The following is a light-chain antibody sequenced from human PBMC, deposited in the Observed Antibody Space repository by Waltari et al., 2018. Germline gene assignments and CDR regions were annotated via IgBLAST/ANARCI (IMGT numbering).Light chain of an antibody. CDR1: QSIATN. V-gene: IGKV3-15*01. Sequence: EVVMTQSPATLSVSPGERASLSCRASQSIATNLAWYQQTPGQSPRLLVYDASTRAPSIPARFRGSGSGTEFTLTISSLQSEYSAVYYCQQYNRWPPITFGQGTRLEIK. CDR2: DAS. CDR3: QQYNRWPPIT. J-gene: IGKJ5*01.